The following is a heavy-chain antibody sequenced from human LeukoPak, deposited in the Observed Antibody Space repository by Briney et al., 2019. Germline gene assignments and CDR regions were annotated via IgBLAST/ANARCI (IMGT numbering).Heavy chain of an antibody. CDR1: GGSISSGDDY. J-gene: IGHJ4*02. V-gene: IGHV4-30-4*01. Sequence: PSQTLSLTCTVSGGSISSGDDYWSWIRQPPGKGLEWIGYIYYSGSTYYNPSLKSRLTISVDTSKNQFSLKLSSVTAADTAVYYCARDPIAAAEPIDYWGQGTLVTVSS. CDR3: ARDPIAAAEPIDY. D-gene: IGHD6-13*01. CDR2: IYYSGST.